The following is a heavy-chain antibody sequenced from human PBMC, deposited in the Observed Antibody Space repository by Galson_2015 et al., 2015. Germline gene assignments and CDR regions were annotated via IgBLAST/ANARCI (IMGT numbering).Heavy chain of an antibody. V-gene: IGHV3-33*01. CDR1: GFTFSSYG. Sequence: SLRLSCAASGFTFSSYGMHWVRQAPGKGLEWVAVIWYDGSNKYYADSVKGRFTISRDNSKNTLYLQMNSLRAEDTAVYYCARDLVGATYDYFDYWGQGTLVTVSS. CDR3: ARDLVGATYDYFDY. CDR2: IWYDGSNK. J-gene: IGHJ4*02. D-gene: IGHD1-26*01.